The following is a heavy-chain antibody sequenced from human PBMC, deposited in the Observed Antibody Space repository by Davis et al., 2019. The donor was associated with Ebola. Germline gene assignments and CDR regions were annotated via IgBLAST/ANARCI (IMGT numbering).Heavy chain of an antibody. CDR2: ISSSSSYI. J-gene: IGHJ6*03. V-gene: IGHV3-21*01. D-gene: IGHD4-17*01. CDR1: GFTFSSYS. Sequence: PGGSLRLSCAASGFTFSSYSMNWVRQAPGKGLEWVSSISSSSSYIYYADSVKGRFTISRDNAKNSLYLQMNSLRAEDTAVYYCARGGSTVTPTLGYYYYMDVWGKGTTVTVSS. CDR3: ARGGSTVTPTLGYYYYMDV.